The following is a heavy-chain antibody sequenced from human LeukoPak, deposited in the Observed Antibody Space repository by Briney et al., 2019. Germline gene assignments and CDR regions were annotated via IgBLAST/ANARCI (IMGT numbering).Heavy chain of an antibody. D-gene: IGHD6-13*01. V-gene: IGHV4-39*01. J-gene: IGHJ4*02. CDR2: IYYSGST. Sequence: SETLSLTCTVSGASMSSSSYYWAWIRQRPGKGLEWIGNIYYSGSTYYNPSLNSRVTISVDTSKNRFSLKLTSVTAADTAVYYCPIFPVGIAAAGTLYWGQGTLVTVSS. CDR1: GASMSSSSYY. CDR3: PIFPVGIAAAGTLY.